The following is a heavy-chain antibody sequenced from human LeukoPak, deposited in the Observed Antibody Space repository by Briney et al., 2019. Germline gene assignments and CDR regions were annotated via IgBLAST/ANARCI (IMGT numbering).Heavy chain of an antibody. Sequence: GGSLRLSCAASGFTFSSNTMNWVRQAPGKGLEWVSSISSSSSYMKYSDSVRGRFTISRDNAKNSLYLQMNSLRAEDTAVYYCASEDYYDSSAYYYRNFQHWGQGTLVTVSS. CDR2: ISSSSSYM. V-gene: IGHV3-21*01. J-gene: IGHJ1*01. CDR3: ASEDYYDSSAYYYRNFQH. D-gene: IGHD3-22*01. CDR1: GFTFSSNT.